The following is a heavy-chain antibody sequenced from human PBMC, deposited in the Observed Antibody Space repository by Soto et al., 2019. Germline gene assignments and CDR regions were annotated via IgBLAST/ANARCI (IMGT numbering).Heavy chain of an antibody. Sequence: EVQLVETGGGLIQPGGSLRLSCAASGFTVSSNYMSWVRQAPGKGLEWVSVIYSGGSTYYADSVKGRFTISSDNSKNTLYLQMNSLRAEDTAVYYCARVRWGIAAAGTMDYWGQGTLVTVSS. CDR1: GFTVSSNY. CDR2: IYSGGST. D-gene: IGHD6-13*01. V-gene: IGHV3-53*02. J-gene: IGHJ4*02. CDR3: ARVRWGIAAAGTMDY.